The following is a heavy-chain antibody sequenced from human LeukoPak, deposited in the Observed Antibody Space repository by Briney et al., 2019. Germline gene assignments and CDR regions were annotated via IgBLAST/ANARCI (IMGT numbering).Heavy chain of an antibody. CDR1: GGSISSYY. V-gene: IGHV4-4*07. D-gene: IGHD6-19*01. J-gene: IGHJ4*02. CDR3: AREGIAVAGSNY. CDR2: IYTSGST. Sequence: PSETLSLTCTVSGGSISSYYWSWIRQPVGKGLEWIGRIYTSGSTNYNPSLKSRVTISVDKSKNQFSLKLSSVTAADTAVYYCAREGIAVAGSNYWGQGTLVTVSS.